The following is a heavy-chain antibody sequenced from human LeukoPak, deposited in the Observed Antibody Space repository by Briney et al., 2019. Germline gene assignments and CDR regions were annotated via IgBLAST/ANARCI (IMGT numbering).Heavy chain of an antibody. Sequence: GGSLRLSCAASGFTFSSYAMSWVRQAPGKGLEWVSVISGSGGSTYYADSVKGRFTISRDNSKNTLYLRMNSLRAEDTAVYYCAEGELSSDAFYFDYWGQGALVTVSS. J-gene: IGHJ4*02. CDR1: GFTFSSYA. CDR2: ISGSGGST. V-gene: IGHV3-23*01. CDR3: AEGELSSDAFYFDY. D-gene: IGHD1-7*01.